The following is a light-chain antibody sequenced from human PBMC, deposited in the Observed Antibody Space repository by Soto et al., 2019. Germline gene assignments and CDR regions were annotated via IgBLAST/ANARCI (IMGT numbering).Light chain of an antibody. CDR1: QSVGRN. Sequence: EIVMTQSPATLSVSPGERATLSCRASQSVGRNLAWYQQKPGQAPMLLIYGASTRATGIPARFSGSGSGTEFTLTISSLQSEDFAIYYCHQYNPWPPLTFGGGTKVEIK. V-gene: IGKV3-15*01. CDR2: GAS. J-gene: IGKJ4*01. CDR3: HQYNPWPPLT.